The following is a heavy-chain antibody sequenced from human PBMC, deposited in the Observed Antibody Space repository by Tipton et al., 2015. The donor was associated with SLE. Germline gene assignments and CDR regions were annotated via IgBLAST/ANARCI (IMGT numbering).Heavy chain of an antibody. J-gene: IGHJ4*02. D-gene: IGHD6-19*01. CDR2: IYTSGST. CDR3: ARDPVAGRGIDY. Sequence: TLSLTCTVSGGSISSGSHYWSWIRQPAGKGLEWIGRIYTSGSTNYNPSLKSRVTISVDTSKNQFSLKPSSVTAADTAVYYCARDPVAGRGIDYWGQGTLVTVSS. CDR1: GGSISSGSHY. V-gene: IGHV4-61*02.